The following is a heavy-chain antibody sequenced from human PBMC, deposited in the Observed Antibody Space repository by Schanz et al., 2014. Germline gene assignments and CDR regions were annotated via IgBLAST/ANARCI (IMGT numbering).Heavy chain of an antibody. Sequence: EVQLLESGGGLVQPGGSLRLSCLASGFAFSSYGMNWLRQAPGKGLEWVSSISYGTSYIYYAESVKGRFTISRDNSKNTLYLQMNSLRAEDTAIYYCAKDAPYPFDLWGRGTLITVSS. CDR2: ISYGTSYI. V-gene: IGHV3-21*02. CDR1: GFAFSSYG. J-gene: IGHJ2*01. CDR3: AKDAPYPFDL.